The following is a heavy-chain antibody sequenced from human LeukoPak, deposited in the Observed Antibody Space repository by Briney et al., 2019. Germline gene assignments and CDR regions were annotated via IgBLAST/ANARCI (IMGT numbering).Heavy chain of an antibody. Sequence: GGSLRLSCAASGFTFSSYAMHWVRQAPGKGLEWVAVISYDGSNKYYADSVKGRFTISRDNSKNTLYLQMNSLRAEDTAVYYCARARSYQLLAGLGYWGQGTLVTVSS. J-gene: IGHJ4*02. D-gene: IGHD2-2*01. CDR2: ISYDGSNK. CDR3: ARARSYQLLAGLGY. V-gene: IGHV3-30-3*01. CDR1: GFTFSSYA.